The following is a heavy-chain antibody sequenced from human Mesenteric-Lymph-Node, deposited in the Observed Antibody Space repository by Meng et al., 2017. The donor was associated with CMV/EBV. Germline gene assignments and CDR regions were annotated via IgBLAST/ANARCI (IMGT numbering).Heavy chain of an antibody. CDR1: GSTFDDYA. J-gene: IGHJ4*02. V-gene: IGHV3-9*01. CDR3: ESTSGQ. D-gene: IGHD2-2*01. Sequence: SLKISCVVSGSTFDDYAMHWVRQAPGKGLEWVSGISWNSGTICYADAVKGRFTTSIDKARNFLDLQMDSLRAEDTAVYYCESTSGQWGQGALVTVSS. CDR2: ISWNSGTI.